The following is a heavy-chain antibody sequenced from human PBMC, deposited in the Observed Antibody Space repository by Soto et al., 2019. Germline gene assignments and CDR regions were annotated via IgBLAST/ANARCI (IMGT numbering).Heavy chain of an antibody. CDR2: IYYRGST. J-gene: IGHJ4*02. V-gene: IGHV4-31*03. CDR1: GGSISSGGYY. D-gene: IGHD3-16*01. Sequence: QVQLQESGPGLVKPSQTLSLTCTVSGGSISSGGYYWSWIRQHPGKGLEWIGYIYYRGSTYYNPSLKSGVTISVDTSKNQFSLKLSSVTAADTAVYYCARGGRGNPFDYWGQGTLVTVSS. CDR3: ARGGRGNPFDY.